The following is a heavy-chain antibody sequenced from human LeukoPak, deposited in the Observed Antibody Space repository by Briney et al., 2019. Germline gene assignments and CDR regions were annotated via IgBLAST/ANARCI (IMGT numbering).Heavy chain of an antibody. J-gene: IGHJ4*02. D-gene: IGHD4-17*01. CDR2: IHYNGST. CDR1: GGSLSGYY. CDR3: ATSPAPPYGFPDN. V-gene: IGHV4-34*01. Sequence: PSETLSPTCAADGGSLSGYYRSRIRQPPGKGLEWIGEIHYNGSTNYNPSLKSRVTMSVDTSKNQFSLNLRSVTAADTAMYYCATSPAPPYGFPDNWGRGTLVTVSS.